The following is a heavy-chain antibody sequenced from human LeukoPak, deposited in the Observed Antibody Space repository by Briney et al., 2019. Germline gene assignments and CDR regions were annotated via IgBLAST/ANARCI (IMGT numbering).Heavy chain of an antibody. J-gene: IGHJ4*02. CDR3: ASWRGSRGYDYAFDS. V-gene: IGHV4-39*07. D-gene: IGHD5-12*01. Sequence: SETLSLTCTVSGDSITSNHYYWGWVRQPPGKGLEWIGNIVYSGDTYYSPSLKSRVTISVDTSKNQLSLKLSSVTAADTAIYYCASWRGSRGYDYAFDSWGQGTLVTVSS. CDR1: GDSITSNHYY. CDR2: IVYSGDT.